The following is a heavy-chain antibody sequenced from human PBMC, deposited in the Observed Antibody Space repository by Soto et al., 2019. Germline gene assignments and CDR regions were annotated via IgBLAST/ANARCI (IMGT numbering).Heavy chain of an antibody. D-gene: IGHD3-22*01. J-gene: IGHJ4*02. Sequence: SETLSLTCTVSGGSISSYYWSWIRQPPGKGLEWIGYIYYSGSTNYNPSLKSRVTISVDTSENQFSLKLSSVTAADTAVYYCARVRYYYDSSGYSKVGYYFDYWGQGTLVTVSS. CDR3: ARVRYYYDSSGYSKVGYYFDY. V-gene: IGHV4-59*01. CDR1: GGSISSYY. CDR2: IYYSGST.